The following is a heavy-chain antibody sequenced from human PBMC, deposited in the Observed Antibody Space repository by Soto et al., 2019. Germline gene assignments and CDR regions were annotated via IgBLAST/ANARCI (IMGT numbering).Heavy chain of an antibody. CDR3: AKQPSDY. V-gene: IGHV3-30*18. Sequence: QVQLVESGGGVVQPGRSLRLSCAASGFTFSSYGMHWVRQAPGKGLEWVAVISYDGSNKYYADSVKGRFTISRDNSKNTLYLQMNSLRAEDTAVYYCAKQPSDYWGQGTLVTVSS. CDR1: GFTFSSYG. J-gene: IGHJ4*02. CDR2: ISYDGSNK.